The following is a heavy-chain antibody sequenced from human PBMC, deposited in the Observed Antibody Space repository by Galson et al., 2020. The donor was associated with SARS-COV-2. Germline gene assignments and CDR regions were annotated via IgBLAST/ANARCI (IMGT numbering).Heavy chain of an antibody. Sequence: GESLKISCAASGFTFSSYGMHWVRQAPGKGLEWVAVIWYDGSNKYYADSVKGRFTISRDNSKNTLYLQMNSLRAEDTAVYYCASSLWAAESEYWGQGTLVTVSS. CDR1: GFTFSSYG. V-gene: IGHV3-33*01. CDR3: ASSLWAAESEY. CDR2: IWYDGSNK. J-gene: IGHJ4*02. D-gene: IGHD2-15*01.